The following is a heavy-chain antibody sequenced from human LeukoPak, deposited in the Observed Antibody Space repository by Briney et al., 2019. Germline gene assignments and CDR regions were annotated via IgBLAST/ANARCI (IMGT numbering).Heavy chain of an antibody. CDR1: GFTVSSNY. D-gene: IGHD6-25*01. Sequence: GGSLRLSCAASGFTVSSNYMSWVRQAPGKGLEWVSVIYSGGSTYYADSVKGRFTISRDNSKNTLYLQMNSLRAEDTAVYYCARDRRYGSGYYYYYYGMDVWGKGTTVTVSP. J-gene: IGHJ6*04. CDR3: ARDRRYGSGYYYYYYGMDV. CDR2: IYSGGST. V-gene: IGHV3-53*01.